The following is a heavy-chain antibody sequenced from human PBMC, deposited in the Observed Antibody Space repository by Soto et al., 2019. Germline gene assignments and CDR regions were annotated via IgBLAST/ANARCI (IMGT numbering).Heavy chain of an antibody. CDR1: GFTFSSYS. Sequence: GGSLRLSCAASGFTFSSYSMNWVRQAPGKGLEWVSYISSSSSTIYYADSVKGRFTISRDNAKNSLYLQMNSLRDEDTAVYYCARRIAAAGMYYYYGMDVWGQGTTVTVSS. CDR2: ISSSSSTI. V-gene: IGHV3-48*02. CDR3: ARRIAAAGMYYYYGMDV. J-gene: IGHJ6*02. D-gene: IGHD6-13*01.